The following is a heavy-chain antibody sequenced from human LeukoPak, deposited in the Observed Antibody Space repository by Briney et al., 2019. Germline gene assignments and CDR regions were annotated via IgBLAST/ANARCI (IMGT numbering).Heavy chain of an antibody. CDR1: GFTFSSYA. CDR2: ISGSGGGT. V-gene: IGHV3-23*01. J-gene: IGHJ4*02. CDR3: ARDQVSIAGTGIDY. Sequence: PGGSLRLSCAASGFTFSSYAMNWVRQAPGKGLEWVSGISGSGGGTYYADSVKGRFTISRDNSKNTLYLQMNSLRAEDTAVYYCARDQVSIAGTGIDYWGQGTLVTVSS. D-gene: IGHD6-13*01.